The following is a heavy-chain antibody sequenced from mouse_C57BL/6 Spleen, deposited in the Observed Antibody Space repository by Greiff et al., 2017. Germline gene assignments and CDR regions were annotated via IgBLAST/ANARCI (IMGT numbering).Heavy chain of an antibody. D-gene: IGHD1-1*01. Sequence: EVQGVESGGGLVKPGGSLKLSCAASGFTFSDYGMNWVRQAPEKGLEWVAYISSGSSTTYYADTVKGRFTISRDNAKNTLFRHMTSLRSEDTAMYYCASGSYKLKGYWGQGTSVTVSS. CDR2: ISSGSSTT. J-gene: IGHJ4*01. CDR1: GFTFSDYG. V-gene: IGHV5-17*01. CDR3: ASGSYKLKGY.